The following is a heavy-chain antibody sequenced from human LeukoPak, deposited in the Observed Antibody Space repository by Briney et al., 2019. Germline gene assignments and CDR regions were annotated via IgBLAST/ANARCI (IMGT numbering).Heavy chain of an antibody. V-gene: IGHV4-34*01. CDR3: ARHTVVAAPVEY. Sequence: SETLSLTCAVYGGSFSGYYWSWIRQPPGKGLEWIGSIYYSGSTYYNPSLKSRVTISVDTSKNQFSLKLSSVTAADTAVYYCARHTVVAAPVEYWGQGTLVTVSS. CDR1: GGSFSGYY. D-gene: IGHD2-15*01. CDR2: IYYSGST. J-gene: IGHJ4*02.